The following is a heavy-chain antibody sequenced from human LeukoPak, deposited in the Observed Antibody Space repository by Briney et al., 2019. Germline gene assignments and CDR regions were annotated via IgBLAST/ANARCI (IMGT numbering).Heavy chain of an antibody. Sequence: GGSLRLSCAASGFTFTNSWMHWVRQAPGKGLLWVSRINTDGTITDYADSVKGRFTISRDNAKNTLFLQMNSLGAEDTAVYYCARDETTPYYGSGSHDYWGQGTLVTVSS. D-gene: IGHD3-10*01. V-gene: IGHV3-74*01. J-gene: IGHJ4*02. CDR2: INTDGTIT. CDR3: ARDETTPYYGSGSHDY. CDR1: GFTFTNSW.